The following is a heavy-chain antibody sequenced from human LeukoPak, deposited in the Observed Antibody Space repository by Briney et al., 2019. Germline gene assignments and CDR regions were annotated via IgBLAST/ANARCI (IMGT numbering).Heavy chain of an antibody. J-gene: IGHJ4*02. D-gene: IGHD3-10*01. CDR2: ISYDGSNK. V-gene: IGHV3-30-3*01. Sequence: GGSLRLSCAASGFTFSSYAMHWVRQAPGKGLEWVAVISYDGSNKYYADSVKGRFTISRDNSKNTLYLQMNSLRAEDTAVYYCGCITMVRGGYWGQGTLVTVSS. CDR1: GFTFSSYA. CDR3: GCITMVRGGY.